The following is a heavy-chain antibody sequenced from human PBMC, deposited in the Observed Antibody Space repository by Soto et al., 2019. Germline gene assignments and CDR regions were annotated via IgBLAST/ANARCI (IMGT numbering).Heavy chain of an antibody. V-gene: IGHV4-4*02. Sequence: SEPLSLSRIVSGGTGVGSHWWRSVRQSTGGGLEWIGNGYHTGDTNLNPSLQSRVTISVDKSNNQFSLRLNSLTAADTAVYFCAREIVTAGGNNYFDPWGPGTLVTLSS. CDR1: GGTGVGSHW. CDR2: GYHTGDT. J-gene: IGHJ5*02. D-gene: IGHD2-21*02. CDR3: AREIVTAGGNNYFDP.